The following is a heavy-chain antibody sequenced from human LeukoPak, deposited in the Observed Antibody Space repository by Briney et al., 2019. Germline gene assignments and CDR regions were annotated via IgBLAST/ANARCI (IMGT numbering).Heavy chain of an antibody. CDR1: GYTFTNYD. V-gene: IGHV1-8*01. CDR2: MNPNSGNT. D-gene: IGHD3-10*01. CDR3: ARGRRESGSGLRGSAFDI. J-gene: IGHJ3*02. Sequence: RASVKVSYKASGYTFTNYDINWVRQATGQGLEWMGWMNPNSGNTGYAQKFQGRVTMTRNTSISTAYMELSSLRSEDTAVYHCARGRRESGSGLRGSAFDIWGQGTMVTVSS.